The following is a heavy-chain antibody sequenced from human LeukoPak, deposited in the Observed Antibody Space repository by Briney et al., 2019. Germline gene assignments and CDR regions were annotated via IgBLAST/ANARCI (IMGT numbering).Heavy chain of an antibody. CDR1: GFTFSSYS. Sequence: GGSLRLSCAASGFTFSSYSMNWVRQAPGKGLEWVSAISGSGGSTYYADSVKGRFTISRDNSKNTLYLQMNSLRAEDTAVYYCAKDALLMTTVVTGDFDYWGQGTLVTVSS. J-gene: IGHJ4*02. D-gene: IGHD4-23*01. CDR2: ISGSGGST. CDR3: AKDALLMTTVVTGDFDY. V-gene: IGHV3-23*01.